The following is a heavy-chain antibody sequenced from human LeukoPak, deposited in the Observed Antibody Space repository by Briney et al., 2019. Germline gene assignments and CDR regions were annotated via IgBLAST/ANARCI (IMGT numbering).Heavy chain of an antibody. D-gene: IGHD3-3*01. J-gene: IGHJ4*02. CDR3: AKLGYDFWSGYYVDY. CDR1: GFTFSSYA. Sequence: GGSLRLSCAASGFTFSSYAMSWVRQAPGKGLEWVSAISGSGGSTYYADSVKGRFTISRDNSENTLYLQMNSLRAEDTAVYYCAKLGYDFWSGYYVDYWGQGTLVTASS. V-gene: IGHV3-23*01. CDR2: ISGSGGST.